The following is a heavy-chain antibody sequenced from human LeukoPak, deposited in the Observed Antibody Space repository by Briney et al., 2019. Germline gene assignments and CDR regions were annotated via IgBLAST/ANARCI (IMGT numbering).Heavy chain of an antibody. D-gene: IGHD3-3*01. J-gene: IGHJ4*02. CDR1: GFTFSSYS. Sequence: GGSLRLSCAASGFTFSSYSMNWVRQAPGKGLEWVSYISSSSSTIYYADSVKGRFTISRDNAKNSLYLQMNSLRAEDTAVYYCASHYDFWSGYYADWGQGTLVTVSS. V-gene: IGHV3-48*01. CDR2: ISSSSSTI. CDR3: ASHYDFWSGYYAD.